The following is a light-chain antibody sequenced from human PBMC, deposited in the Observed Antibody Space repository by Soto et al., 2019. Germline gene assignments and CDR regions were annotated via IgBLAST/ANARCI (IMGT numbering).Light chain of an antibody. J-gene: IGLJ1*01. CDR1: SSDVGGHNY. CDR2: EVS. Sequence: QSVLTQPPSASGSPGQSVTISCTGTSSDVGGHNYVSWYQQHPGKAPKLMLYEVSKRPSGVPDRFSGSKSGNTASLTVSALQAGDEADYYCCSYAGSNNFYVFGTGTKVTVL. V-gene: IGLV2-8*01. CDR3: CSYAGSNNFYV.